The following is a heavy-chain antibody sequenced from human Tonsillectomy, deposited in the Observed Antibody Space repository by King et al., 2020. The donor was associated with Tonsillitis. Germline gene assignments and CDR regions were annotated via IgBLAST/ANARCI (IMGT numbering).Heavy chain of an antibody. Sequence: QLVQSGGGLVQPGGSLRLSCSASGFTFSSYAMHLVRQAPGKGLEYVSAISSKGGSTYYADSVKGRLTISRDNSKNTLDLPMSSLRAEDTAVYYCVKFGGNETDAFDIWGQGTMVTVSS. CDR1: GFTFSSYA. CDR3: VKFGGNETDAFDI. J-gene: IGHJ3*02. D-gene: IGHD4-23*01. CDR2: ISSKGGST. V-gene: IGHV3-64D*06.